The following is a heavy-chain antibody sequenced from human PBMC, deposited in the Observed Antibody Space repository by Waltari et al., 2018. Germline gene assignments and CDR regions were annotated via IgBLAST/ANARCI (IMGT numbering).Heavy chain of an antibody. CDR1: GGTFSSYA. V-gene: IGHV1-69*01. D-gene: IGHD6-19*01. Sequence: QVQLVQSGAEVKKPGSSVKVSCKASGGTFSSYAISWVRQAPGQGLEWMGGIIPIFGTANYAQKFQGRVTITADESTSTAYMELSSLRAEDTAVYYCARDPPPYSSGWFNWFDPWGQGTLVTVSS. J-gene: IGHJ5*02. CDR2: IIPIFGTA. CDR3: ARDPPPYSSGWFNWFDP.